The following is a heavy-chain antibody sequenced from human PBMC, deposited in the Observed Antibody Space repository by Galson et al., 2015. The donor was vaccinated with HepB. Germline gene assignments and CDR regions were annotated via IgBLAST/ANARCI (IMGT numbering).Heavy chain of an antibody. V-gene: IGHV1-3*01. Sequence: SVKVSCKASGYTFTSYAMHWVRQAPGQRLEWMGWINAGNGNTKYSQKFQGRVTITRDTSASTAYMELSSLRSEDTAVYYCARDTMIPAAIEHVRGIWFDPWGQGTLVTVSS. CDR3: ARDTMIPAAIEHVRGIWFDP. J-gene: IGHJ5*02. CDR2: INAGNGNT. CDR1: GYTFTSYA. D-gene: IGHD2-2*02.